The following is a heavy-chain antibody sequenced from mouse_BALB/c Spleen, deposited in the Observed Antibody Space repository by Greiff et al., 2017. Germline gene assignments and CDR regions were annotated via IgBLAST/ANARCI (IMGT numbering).Heavy chain of an antibody. D-gene: IGHD3-3*01. V-gene: IGHV1-7*01. CDR1: GYTFTSYW. J-gene: IGHJ4*01. CDR3: ARSGLGYYYAMDY. Sequence: QVQLKESGAELAKPGASVKMSCKASGYTFTSYWMHWVKQRPGQGLEWIGYINPSTGYTEYNQKFKDKATLTADKSSSTAYMQLSSLTSEDSAVYYCARSGLGYYYAMDYWGQGTSVTVSS. CDR2: INPSTGYT.